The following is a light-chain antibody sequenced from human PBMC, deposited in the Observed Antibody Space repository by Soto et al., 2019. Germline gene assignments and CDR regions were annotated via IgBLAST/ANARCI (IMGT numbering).Light chain of an antibody. Sequence: EIVMTQSPATLSVSPGERATLSCRASQSVSSNLAWYQQKPGQAPRLLIYAASTRATGIPARFSGSGSGTEFTLTISSLQSEDFAVYYCQQYNNWPPYTFGHGTKLEIK. J-gene: IGKJ2*01. CDR1: QSVSSN. CDR3: QQYNNWPPYT. CDR2: AAS. V-gene: IGKV3-15*01.